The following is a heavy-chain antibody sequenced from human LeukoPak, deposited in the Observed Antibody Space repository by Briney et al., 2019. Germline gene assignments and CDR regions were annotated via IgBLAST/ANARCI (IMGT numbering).Heavy chain of an antibody. CDR1: GFTFSNYA. CDR2: TSGSGGST. CDR3: AKVLDYYYYGMDV. Sequence: PGASLRLSCAASGFTFSNYAMNWVRQAPGKGLEWVSATSGSGGSTYYADSVKGRFTISRDNPKNTVYLQMNSLRAEDTAVYYCAKVLDYYYYGMDVWGQGTTVTVSS. J-gene: IGHJ6*02. V-gene: IGHV3-23*01.